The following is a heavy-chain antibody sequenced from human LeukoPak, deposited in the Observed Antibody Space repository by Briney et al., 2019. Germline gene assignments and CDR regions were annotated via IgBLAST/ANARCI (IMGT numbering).Heavy chain of an antibody. J-gene: IGHJ4*02. D-gene: IGHD6-19*01. V-gene: IGHV4-34*01. CDR2: INHSGYT. Sequence: PSETLSLTCAVSGVPFSNYYWSWARQSPSQGLEWIGEINHSGYTNYNPSLKSRVTMSIDTSKNQFSLKLTSVTAADAGVYYCTRAVAGHPDWGQGTLVTVSS. CDR3: TRAVAGHPD. CDR1: GVPFSNYY.